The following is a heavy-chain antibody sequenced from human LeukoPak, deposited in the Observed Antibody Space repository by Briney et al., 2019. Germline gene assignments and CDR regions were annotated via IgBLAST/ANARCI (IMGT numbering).Heavy chain of an antibody. CDR1: GDSTYSSIYY. Sequence: PSETLSLTCAVSGDSTYSSIYYWGWVRQPPGKGLEWIGTIDYSGNTYYNPSLKSRATISTDTSRSQFSLNLSSVTAADTAVYYCARGHCSSTSCYHWYFDLWGRGALVTVSS. V-gene: IGHV4-39*07. CDR3: ARGHCSSTSCYHWYFDL. J-gene: IGHJ2*01. D-gene: IGHD2-2*01. CDR2: IDYSGNT.